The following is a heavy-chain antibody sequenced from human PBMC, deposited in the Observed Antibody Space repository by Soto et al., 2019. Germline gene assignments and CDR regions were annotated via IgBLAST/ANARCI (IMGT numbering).Heavy chain of an antibody. Sequence: ASVKVSCKASGGTFSSYTISWVRQAPGQGLEWMGRIIPILGIANYAQKFQGRVTITADKSTSTAYMELSSLRSEDTAVYYCAREPSYSSRDYWGQGTLVTVSS. V-gene: IGHV1-69*04. CDR2: IIPILGIA. CDR1: GGTFSSYT. D-gene: IGHD6-13*01. CDR3: AREPSYSSRDY. J-gene: IGHJ4*02.